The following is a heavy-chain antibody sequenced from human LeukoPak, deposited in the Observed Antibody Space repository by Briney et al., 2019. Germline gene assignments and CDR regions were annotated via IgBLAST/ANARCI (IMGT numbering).Heavy chain of an antibody. CDR1: GGSMSSSGHY. V-gene: IGHV4-39*01. J-gene: IGHJ4*02. CDR2: IYYGGST. D-gene: IGHD3-22*01. Sequence: SETLSLTCTVSGGSMSSSGHYWGWIRQPPGKGLEWIGSIYYGGSTYYNPSLKSRVTISVDTSKNQSSLKLSSVTAADTAVYYCARHKGDYYDLPFDYWGQGTLVTVSS. CDR3: ARHKGDYYDLPFDY.